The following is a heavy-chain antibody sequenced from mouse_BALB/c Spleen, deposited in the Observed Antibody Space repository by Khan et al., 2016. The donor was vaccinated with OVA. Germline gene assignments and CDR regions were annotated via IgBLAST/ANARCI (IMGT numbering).Heavy chain of an antibody. V-gene: IGHV1S81*02. D-gene: IGHD1-1*01. Sequence: QVQLQQPGAELVKPGASVKLSCKASGYTFTSYYMYWVKQRPGQGLEWIGEIKPSNGGTNFNEKFKSKATLTVDKYYSTAYMQLSSLKYEDAAVYYCTRGCYGGFAYWCQGTRVTVSA. CDR3: TRGCYGGFAY. J-gene: IGHJ3*01. CDR1: GYTFTSYY. CDR2: IKPSNGGT.